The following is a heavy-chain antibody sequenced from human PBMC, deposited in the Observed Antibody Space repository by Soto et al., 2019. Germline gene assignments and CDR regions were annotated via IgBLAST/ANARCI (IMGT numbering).Heavy chain of an antibody. Sequence: PGGSLRLSCGASGSTFSSYAMSWVRKAPGKGLEWVAAISGSGGSTYYADSVKGRFTISRDNSNSTLSLQMNIFRSANTAVYYCTKVLQGVERVPDYWGQGTLVTVSS. CDR3: TKVLQGVERVPDY. CDR1: GSTFSSYA. D-gene: IGHD3-10*01. J-gene: IGHJ4*02. CDR2: ISGSGGST. V-gene: IGHV3-23*01.